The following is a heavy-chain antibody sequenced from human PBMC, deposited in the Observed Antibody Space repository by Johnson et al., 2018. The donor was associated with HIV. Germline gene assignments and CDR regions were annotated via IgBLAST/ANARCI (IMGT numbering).Heavy chain of an antibody. CDR1: GLTVSSNY. CDR3: ARGWDWGSLVAFDI. D-gene: IGHD7-27*01. V-gene: IGHV3-66*01. Sequence: EQLVESGGGLVQPGGSLRLSCAASGLTVSSNYMTWVRQGPGKGLEWVSVINSGGGTYYADSVTGRFTISRDNAKNSLYLQMNSLRAEDTAVYYCARGWDWGSLVAFDIWGQGTMVTVSS. J-gene: IGHJ3*02. CDR2: INSGGGT.